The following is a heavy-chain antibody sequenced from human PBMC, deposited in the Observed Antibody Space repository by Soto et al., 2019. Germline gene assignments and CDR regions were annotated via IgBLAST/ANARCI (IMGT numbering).Heavy chain of an antibody. CDR2: INHNGKT. CDR3: ARGEDAFFYYGLDV. J-gene: IGHJ6*02. V-gene: IGHV4-34*01. CDR1: GGSFSGPY. Sequence: SETLSLTCTVHGGSFSGPYWSWIRQAPGKGLEWIGEINHNGKTNYNPSLKSRVTMSVDTSKSQFSLKLTSVTAADTAVYYCARGEDAFFYYGLDVWGQGITVTVSS.